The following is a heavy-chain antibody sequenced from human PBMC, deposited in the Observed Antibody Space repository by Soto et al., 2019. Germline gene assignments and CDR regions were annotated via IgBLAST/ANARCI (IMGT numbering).Heavy chain of an antibody. Sequence: GGSLRLSCAASGFTFSSYAMSWVRQDPGKGLEWVSAISGSGGSTYYADSVKGRFTIPRDNSKNTLYLQMNSLRAEDTAVYYCAKESYMVRGVIIYSGNLFISYWGQGTLVTVSS. V-gene: IGHV3-23*01. J-gene: IGHJ4*02. D-gene: IGHD3-10*01. CDR2: ISGSGGST. CDR3: AKESYMVRGVIIYSGNLFISY. CDR1: GFTFSSYA.